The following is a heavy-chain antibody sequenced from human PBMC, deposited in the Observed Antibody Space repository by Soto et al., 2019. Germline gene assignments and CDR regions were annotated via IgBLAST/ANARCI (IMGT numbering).Heavy chain of an antibody. V-gene: IGHV1-69*13. J-gene: IGHJ6*02. CDR3: ARATGPNPDAGYYYGMDV. CDR1: GGTFSSYA. CDR2: IIPIFGTA. Sequence: SVKLSCKASGGTFSSYAISWVRQAPGQGLEWMGGIIPIFGTANYAQKFQGRVTITADESTSTAYMELSSLRSEDTAVYYCARATGPNPDAGYYYGMDVWGQGTTV. D-gene: IGHD4-17*01.